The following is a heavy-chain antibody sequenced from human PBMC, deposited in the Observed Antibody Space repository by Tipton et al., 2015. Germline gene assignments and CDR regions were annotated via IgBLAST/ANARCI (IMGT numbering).Heavy chain of an antibody. Sequence: TLSLTCAVYGDSFNIYYWSWIRQPPGKGLEWIGEINHSGSTNYNPSLKSRVTISVDTSKIQFSLKMSSVTASDTAVYYCARARGRHGGLFDSWGQGILVTVSS. CDR3: ARARGRHGGLFDS. J-gene: IGHJ4*02. D-gene: IGHD4-23*01. CDR2: INHSGST. CDR1: GDSFNIYY. V-gene: IGHV4-34*01.